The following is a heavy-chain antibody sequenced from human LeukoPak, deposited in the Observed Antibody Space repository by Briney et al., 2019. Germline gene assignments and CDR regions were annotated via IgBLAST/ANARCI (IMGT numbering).Heavy chain of an antibody. CDR1: GFSIITGYY. CDR2: IYPGVNT. CDR3: ARFISSDRNWFDP. Sequence: SETLSLTCAVSGFSIITGYYWGWIRPPPGKGLEWIGNIYPGVNTYYNASLKSRLTLSVDTPKNHFSLTVTSVTAADTAVYYCARFISSDRNWFDPWREGTMVTVSS. J-gene: IGHJ5*02. V-gene: IGHV4-38-2*01. D-gene: IGHD3-22*01.